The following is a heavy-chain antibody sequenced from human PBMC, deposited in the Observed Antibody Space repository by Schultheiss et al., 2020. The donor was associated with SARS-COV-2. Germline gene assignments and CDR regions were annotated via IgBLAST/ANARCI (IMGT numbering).Heavy chain of an antibody. CDR2: IYSGGST. D-gene: IGHD6-13*01. CDR3: ARDPGGIAAAGTVDY. V-gene: IGHV3-53*01. CDR1: GFTVSSNY. J-gene: IGHJ4*02. Sequence: GGSLRLSCAASGFTVSSNYMNWVRQAPGKGLEWVSVIYSGGSTYYADSVKGRLTISRDNSKNTLYLQMNSLRAEDTAVYYCARDPGGIAAAGTVDYWGQGTLVTVSS.